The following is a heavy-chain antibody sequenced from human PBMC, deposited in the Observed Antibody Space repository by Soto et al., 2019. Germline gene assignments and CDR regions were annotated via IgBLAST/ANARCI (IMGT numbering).Heavy chain of an antibody. J-gene: IGHJ4*02. D-gene: IGHD3-10*01. CDR2: MYYSGST. CDR3: ARDKSGSGSYFYYFDY. V-gene: IGHV4-61*08. CDR1: GGSISSGGYY. Sequence: SETLSLTCTVSGGSISSGGYYWTWIRQHPGKGLEWIGYMYYSGSTDYNPSLESRVTISVDKSKNQFSLRLSSVTAADTAVYYCARDKSGSGSYFYYFDYWGQGSLVTVSS.